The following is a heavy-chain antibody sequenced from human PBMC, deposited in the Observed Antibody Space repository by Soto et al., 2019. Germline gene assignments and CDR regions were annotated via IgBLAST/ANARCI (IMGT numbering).Heavy chain of an antibody. CDR2: ISYDGSNK. CDR1: GFTFSSYA. V-gene: IGHV3-30-3*01. J-gene: IGHJ6*02. D-gene: IGHD3-3*01. Sequence: PGGSLRLSCAASGFTFSSYAMHWVRQAPGKGLEWVAVISYDGSNKYYADSVKGRFTISRDNSKNTLYLQMNSLRAEDAAVYYCARDISGYDFWSGSYFYGMDVWGQGTTVTVSS. CDR3: ARDISGYDFWSGSYFYGMDV.